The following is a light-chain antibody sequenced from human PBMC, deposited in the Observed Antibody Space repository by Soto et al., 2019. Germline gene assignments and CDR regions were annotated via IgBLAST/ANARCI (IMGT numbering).Light chain of an antibody. Sequence: AIRMTQSPSSLSASTGDRVTITCRASQGISSYLAWYQQKPGKAPKLLIYAASTLQSGVPSRFSGSGSGTDFTLTISCLQSEDFATYYCQQYYSYLWMFGQGTKVQIK. CDR2: AAS. CDR3: QQYYSYLWM. V-gene: IGKV1-8*01. J-gene: IGKJ1*01. CDR1: QGISSY.